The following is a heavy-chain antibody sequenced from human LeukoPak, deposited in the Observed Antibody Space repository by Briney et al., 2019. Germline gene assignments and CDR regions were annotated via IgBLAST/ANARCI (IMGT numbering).Heavy chain of an antibody. V-gene: IGHV1-2*04. CDR1: GYTFTGYY. CDR3: ARSSTLGELSSLDY. CDR2: INPNSGGT. Sequence: ASVKVSCKASGYTFTGYYMHWVRQAPGQGLEWMGWINPNSGGTNYAQKFQGWVTMTRDTSISTAYMELSRLRSDDTAVYYCARSSTLGELSSLDYWGQGTLVTVSS. D-gene: IGHD3-16*02. J-gene: IGHJ4*02.